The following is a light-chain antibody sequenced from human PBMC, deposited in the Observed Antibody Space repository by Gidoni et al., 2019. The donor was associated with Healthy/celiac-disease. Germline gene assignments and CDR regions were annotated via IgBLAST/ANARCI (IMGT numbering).Light chain of an antibody. CDR3: QSYDSSLSGSRV. CDR1: SSNIGAGSD. J-gene: IGLJ1*01. CDR2: GNS. Sequence: QSVLTQPPSVSGAPGPRVTISCTGSSSNIGAGSDVHWYQQLPGTAPKLLIYGNSNRPSGVPDRFSGSKAGTSASLAITGLQAEDEADYYCQSYDSSLSGSRVFGTGTKVTVL. V-gene: IGLV1-40*01.